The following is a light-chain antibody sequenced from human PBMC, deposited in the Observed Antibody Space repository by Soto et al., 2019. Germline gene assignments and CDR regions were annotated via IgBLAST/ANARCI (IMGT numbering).Light chain of an antibody. CDR3: MQGTHRPRT. CDR2: KLS. V-gene: IGKV2-30*01. Sequence: DVVMTQSPPSLPDPLGQPASISCRSSQRLLYIDGTTYLNWFQPRPGQAPGRLIYKLSNRDSGVPDSFGGSGPGTEFTQSSTRAAAEEVGVYYSMQGTHRPRTVGQGTKVEIK. J-gene: IGKJ1*01. CDR1: QRLLYIDGTTY.